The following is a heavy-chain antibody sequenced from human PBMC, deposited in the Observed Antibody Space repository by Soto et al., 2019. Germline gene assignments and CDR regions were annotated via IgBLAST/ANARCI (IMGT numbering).Heavy chain of an antibody. Sequence: EVQLVESGGGLVQPGGSLRLSCAASGFTFSSYWMHWVRQAPGKGLVWVSRINSDGSSTSYVDSVKGRFTISRDNAKNTLYLQMNSLRAEDTAVYYCARGPAVGATELSLDYWGQGTLVTVSS. V-gene: IGHV3-74*01. J-gene: IGHJ4*02. D-gene: IGHD1-26*01. CDR1: GFTFSSYW. CDR3: ARGPAVGATELSLDY. CDR2: INSDGSST.